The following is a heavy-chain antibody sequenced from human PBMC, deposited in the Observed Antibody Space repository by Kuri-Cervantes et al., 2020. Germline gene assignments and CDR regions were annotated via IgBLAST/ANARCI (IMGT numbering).Heavy chain of an antibody. CDR2: IYYSGST. J-gene: IGHJ3*02. Sequence: WGSLTLSCTVSGGSISSSSYYWGWIRQPPGKGLEWIGDIYYSGSTNYNPSLKSRVTISVDTSKNQFSLKLSSVTAADTAVYYCARGGRYSYGELDDHFDIWGQGTLVTVSS. D-gene: IGHD5-18*01. CDR1: GGSISSSSYY. CDR3: ARGGRYSYGELDDHFDI. V-gene: IGHV4-61*05.